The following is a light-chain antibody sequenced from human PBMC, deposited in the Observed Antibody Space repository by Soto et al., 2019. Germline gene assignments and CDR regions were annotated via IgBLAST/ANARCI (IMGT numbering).Light chain of an antibody. J-gene: IGKJ5*01. V-gene: IGKV3D-15*01. CDR2: GAS. Sequence: ESVLTKSPGTLSLSPGERATLSCRASQSLTNNYFAWYQQKPGRALRLLIDGASTRATGIPDRFSGSGSGTDFTLTISGLQSEDSAVYFCQQYNNWPFSFGQGTRLEIK. CDR3: QQYNNWPFS. CDR1: QSLTNN.